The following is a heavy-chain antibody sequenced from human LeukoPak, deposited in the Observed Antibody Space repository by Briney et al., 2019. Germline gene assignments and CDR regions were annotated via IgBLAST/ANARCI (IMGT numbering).Heavy chain of an antibody. J-gene: IGHJ4*02. V-gene: IGHV3-9*01. Sequence: PGSSLRLSCAACGLSSDDFGMHCVRQGTVRCLEWVSGMNYNGNDLGYADCVKGRFTISRDNANNVLHLQMDSVRREDSGFYYCVKDAGIAARTWHFDSWGQGTQIIVSS. CDR1: GLSSDDFG. CDR3: VKDAGIAARTWHFDS. D-gene: IGHD6-6*01. CDR2: MNYNGNDL.